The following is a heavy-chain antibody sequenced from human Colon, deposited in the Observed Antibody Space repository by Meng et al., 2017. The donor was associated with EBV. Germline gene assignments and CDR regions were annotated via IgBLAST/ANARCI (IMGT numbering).Heavy chain of an antibody. CDR2: IYHSGSI. D-gene: IGHD2-8*01. CDR3: ARTGVGLAFDY. CDR1: WAAMSKNNW. Sequence: VQLRGSGPGLVEPSGTLAPACHCAWAAMSKNNWWTWGRQPPVKRLEWIGEIYHSGSINYNPSLRGRATISVDMSKKQFSLNLRSVTAADTAVYYCARTGVGLAFDYWGLGTLVTVSS. J-gene: IGHJ4*02. V-gene: IGHV4-4*02.